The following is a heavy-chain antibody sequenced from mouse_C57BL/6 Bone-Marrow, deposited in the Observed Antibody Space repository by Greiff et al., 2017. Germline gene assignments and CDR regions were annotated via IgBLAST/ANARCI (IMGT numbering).Heavy chain of an antibody. CDR2: IDPSDSET. CDR1: GYTFTNYW. D-gene: IGHD2-3*01. V-gene: IGHV1-52*01. CDR3: ESSPRRWSFAY. J-gene: IGHJ3*01. Sequence: QVQLKQPGAELVRPGSSVKLSCKASGYTFTNYWMHWVKQRPIQGLEWIGNIDPSDSETHSNQKFKDKATLTVDKSSSTAYMQLRSLTSEDSAVYSCESSPRRWSFAYWGQGTSVTVSA.